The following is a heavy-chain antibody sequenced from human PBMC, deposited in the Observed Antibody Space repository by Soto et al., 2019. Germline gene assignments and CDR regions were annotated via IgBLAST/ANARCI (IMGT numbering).Heavy chain of an antibody. V-gene: IGHV4-4*02. J-gene: IGHJ4*02. CDR2: ISPSGTT. CDR1: GASISSSDW. Sequence: QVQLQESGPGLVMPSGTLSLTCAVSGASISSSDWWNWVRQAPGKGLEWIGEISPSGTTIYNPSLQSRVTLSVDESHNHFSLKLTSVTAADTAVYFCARDFKAPNDAWAFDYWGQGTLVTVSS. CDR3: ARDFKAPNDAWAFDY. D-gene: IGHD3-16*01.